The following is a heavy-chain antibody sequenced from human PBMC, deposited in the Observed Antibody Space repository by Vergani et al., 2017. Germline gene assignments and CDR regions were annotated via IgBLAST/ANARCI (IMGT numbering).Heavy chain of an antibody. V-gene: IGHV3-30*18. CDR3: AKDHVSACDYMDV. CDR2: ISYYGSGK. Sequence: QVQLVESVGGVVQPGGSLRLSCAASGFSFTSYSMHWVRQAPGKGLEWVALISYYGSGKYNADSVTGRFTISRDNSEQKVFLHMNSLRTEDTATYFCAKDHVSACDYMDVWGKGTTVTVSS. J-gene: IGHJ6*03. CDR1: GFSFTSYS.